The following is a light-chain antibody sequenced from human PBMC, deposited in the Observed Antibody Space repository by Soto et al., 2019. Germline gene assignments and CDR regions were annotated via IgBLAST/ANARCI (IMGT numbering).Light chain of an antibody. CDR3: MQALRTPPN. V-gene: IGKV2-28*01. J-gene: IGKJ5*01. CDR2: LGS. Sequence: DVVVAQSPLSLPVTPGEPSSISCTSNPSLLHSNGYNYLDWYLQKPGQSPQLLIYLGSNRASGVPDRFSGSGSGTDFTLKISRVEAEDVGVYYCMQALRTPPNFGQGTRLEIK. CDR1: PSLLHSNGYNY.